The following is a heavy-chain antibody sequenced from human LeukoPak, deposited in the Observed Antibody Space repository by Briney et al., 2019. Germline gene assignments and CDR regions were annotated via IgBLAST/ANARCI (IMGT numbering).Heavy chain of an antibody. CDR3: ARYAVAGSNLYFDY. CDR1: GGSIDTYY. J-gene: IGHJ4*02. D-gene: IGHD6-19*01. CDR2: ISSSGST. Sequence: AETLSLTCTVSGGSIDTYYWSWIRQPAGKGREWLGRISSSGSTNYNPSLTSRVTMSVDTYNNQFSLKVTSVTAADTAVYYCARYAVAGSNLYFDYWGQGTLVTVSS. V-gene: IGHV4-4*07.